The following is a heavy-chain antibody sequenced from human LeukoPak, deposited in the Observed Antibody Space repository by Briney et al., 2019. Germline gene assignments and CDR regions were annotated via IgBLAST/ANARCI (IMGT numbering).Heavy chain of an antibody. CDR1: GGTFSSYA. Sequence: SVKVSCKASGGTFSSYAISWVRQAPGQGLEWMGGIIPIFGTANYAQKFQGRVTITADESTSTAYMELSSLRSEDTAVYYCARDTYGDYYYYYGMDVWGQGTTVTVSS. J-gene: IGHJ6*02. CDR3: ARDTYGDYYYYYGMDV. D-gene: IGHD4-17*01. CDR2: IIPIFGTA. V-gene: IGHV1-69*13.